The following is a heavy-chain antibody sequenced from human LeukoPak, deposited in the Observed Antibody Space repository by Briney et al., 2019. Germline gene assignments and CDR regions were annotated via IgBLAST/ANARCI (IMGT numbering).Heavy chain of an antibody. Sequence: GGSLRLSCAASGFTFSSYGRLWVRQAPGKGLEWVAFISYGGSNKYYAVSVKGRFTISRDNSKNTLYLQMNRLRAEDTAVYYGAKSGLAYCGGDCTNWFDPWGQGTLVTVSS. D-gene: IGHD2-21*01. J-gene: IGHJ5*02. V-gene: IGHV3-30*02. CDR1: GFTFSSYG. CDR2: ISYGGSNK. CDR3: AKSGLAYCGGDCTNWFDP.